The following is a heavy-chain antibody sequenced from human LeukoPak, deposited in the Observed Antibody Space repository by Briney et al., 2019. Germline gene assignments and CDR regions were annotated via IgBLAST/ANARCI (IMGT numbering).Heavy chain of an antibody. V-gene: IGHV4-4*07. CDR3: AREEVVPAATDGAYNWFDP. J-gene: IGHJ5*02. Sequence: PSETLSLTCTVSGGSISSYYWSWIRQPAGQGLEWIGSIYTSGSTNYNPSLKSRVTMSVDTSKNQFSLKLSSVTAADTAVYYCAREEVVPAATDGAYNWFDPWGQGTLVTVSS. CDR2: IYTSGST. CDR1: GGSISSYY. D-gene: IGHD2-2*01.